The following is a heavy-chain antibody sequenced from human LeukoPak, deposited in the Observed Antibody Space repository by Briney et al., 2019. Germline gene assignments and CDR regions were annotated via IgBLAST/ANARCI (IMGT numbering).Heavy chain of an antibody. D-gene: IGHD4-23*01. J-gene: IGHJ6*02. Sequence: GGSLRLSCAASGFTFSSYAMSWVRQAPGKGLEWVSAISGSGGSTYYADSVKGRFTISRDNSKNTLYLQMNSLRAEDTAVYYCAKVGNSEYYCYGMDVWGQGTTVTVSS. V-gene: IGHV3-23*01. CDR2: ISGSGGST. CDR3: AKVGNSEYYCYGMDV. CDR1: GFTFSSYA.